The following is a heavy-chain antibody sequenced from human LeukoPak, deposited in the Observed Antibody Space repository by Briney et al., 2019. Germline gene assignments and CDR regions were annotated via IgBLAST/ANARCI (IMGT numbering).Heavy chain of an antibody. J-gene: IGHJ6*03. D-gene: IGHD6-6*01. CDR1: GGSISSYY. CDR2: IYTSGST. CDR3: ARDTWGSSSPYYYYYMDV. V-gene: IGHV4-4*07. Sequence: SETLSLTCTVSGGSISSYYWSWIRQPAGKGLEWIGRIYTSGSTNYNPSLKSRVTVSVDTSKNQFSLKLSSATAADTAVYYCARDTWGSSSPYYYYYMDVWGKGTTVTVSS.